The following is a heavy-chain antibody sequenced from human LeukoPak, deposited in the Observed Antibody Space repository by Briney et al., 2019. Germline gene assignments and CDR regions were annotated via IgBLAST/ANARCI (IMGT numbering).Heavy chain of an antibody. CDR3: AKMGPSYYYDSSGYQWSAFDI. V-gene: IGHV3-23*01. CDR2: ISGSGGST. CDR1: GFTFSSYA. D-gene: IGHD3-22*01. Sequence: GGSLRLSCAASGFTFSSYAMSWVRQAPGKGLEWVSAISGSGGSTYYADSVKGRFTISRDNSKNTLYLQMNSLRAEDTAVYYCAKMGPSYYYDSSGYQWSAFDIWGQGTMVTVSS. J-gene: IGHJ3*02.